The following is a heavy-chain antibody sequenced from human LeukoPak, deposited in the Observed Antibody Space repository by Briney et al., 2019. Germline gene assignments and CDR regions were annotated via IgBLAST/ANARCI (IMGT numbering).Heavy chain of an antibody. D-gene: IGHD5-18*01. Sequence: GGSLRLSCAASGFTFSSYAMSWVRQAPGKGLEWVSAISGSGGSTYYADSVEGRFTISRDNSKNTLYLQMNSLRAEDTAVYYCAKDWERGYSYGSPYYMDVWGKGTTVTVSS. J-gene: IGHJ6*03. CDR1: GFTFSSYA. CDR2: ISGSGGST. CDR3: AKDWERGYSYGSPYYMDV. V-gene: IGHV3-23*01.